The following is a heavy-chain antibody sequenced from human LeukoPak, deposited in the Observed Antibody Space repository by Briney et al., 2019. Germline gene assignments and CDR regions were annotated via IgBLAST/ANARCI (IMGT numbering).Heavy chain of an antibody. D-gene: IGHD1-26*01. V-gene: IGHV1-18*01. CDR3: ARDNHSGSDAFDI. CDR1: GYTFTSYG. CDR2: ISAYNGNT. J-gene: IGHJ3*02. Sequence: ASVKVSCKASGYTFTSYGISWVRQAPGQGLEWMGWISAYNGNTKYAQKLQVRVTMTTDTSTSTAYMELRSLRSDDTAVYYCARDNHSGSDAFDIWGQGTMVTVSS.